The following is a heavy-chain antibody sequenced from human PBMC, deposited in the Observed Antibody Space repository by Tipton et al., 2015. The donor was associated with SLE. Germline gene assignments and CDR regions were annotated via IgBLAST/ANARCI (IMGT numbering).Heavy chain of an antibody. D-gene: IGHD5-18*01. CDR2: VYRSGST. CDR3: ARLGYTYGLIGTFDI. Sequence: TLSLTCAVSGYSISSAYSWGWIRQTPGKGLEWIGTVYRSGSTHYNPSLKSRVTISVDTSKNQFSLNLTSVTAADTAVYYCARLGYTYGLIGTFDIWGQGTMVTVSS. J-gene: IGHJ3*02. CDR1: GYSISSAYS. V-gene: IGHV4-38-2*01.